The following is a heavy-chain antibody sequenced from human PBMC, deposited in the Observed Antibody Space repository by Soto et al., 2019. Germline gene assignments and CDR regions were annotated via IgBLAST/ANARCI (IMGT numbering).Heavy chain of an antibody. CDR1: GFTFDDYA. CDR3: VKDESINWYSGHFRH. J-gene: IGHJ1*01. D-gene: IGHD6-13*01. CDR2: INWNSGSI. Sequence: EVQLAESGGGLVQPGRSLRLSCAASGFTFDDYAMHWVRQAPGKGLEWVSGINWNSGSIGYADSVKGRFAISRDNAKNSLHLQMNSLRAEDTAFYYCVKDESINWYSGHFRHWGQGTLVTVSS. V-gene: IGHV3-9*01.